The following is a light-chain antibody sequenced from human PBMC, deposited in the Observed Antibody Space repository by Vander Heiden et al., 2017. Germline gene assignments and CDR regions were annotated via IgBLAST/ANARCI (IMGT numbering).Light chain of an antibody. CDR2: DAS. V-gene: IGKV3-11*01. J-gene: IGKJ5*01. Sequence: EIVLTQSPVTLSLSPGERATLSCRASQSVSSYLAWYQQKPGQAPRLLIYDASNRATGIPDRFSGSGSGTDFTLTISSLEPEDFAVYYWQQRSNWLTFGQGTRLEIK. CDR3: QQRSNWLT. CDR1: QSVSSY.